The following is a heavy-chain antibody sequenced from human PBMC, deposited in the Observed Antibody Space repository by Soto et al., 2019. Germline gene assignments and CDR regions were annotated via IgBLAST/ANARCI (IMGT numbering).Heavy chain of an antibody. CDR2: INPSGGST. CDR3: ARADYYGSSGYHLDY. CDR1: GYTFSNFY. Sequence: QVQLLQSGAEVKKPGASVKVSCKASGYTFSNFYIHWVRQAPGQGLEWMGIINPSGGSTSYAQKFQGRVTMTRDTSTSTVYMELSSLRSEDTAVHYCARADYYGSSGYHLDYWGQGTLVTVSS. V-gene: IGHV1-46*01. J-gene: IGHJ4*02. D-gene: IGHD3-22*01.